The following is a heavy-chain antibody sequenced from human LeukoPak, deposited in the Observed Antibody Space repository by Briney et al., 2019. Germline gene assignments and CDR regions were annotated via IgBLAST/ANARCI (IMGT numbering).Heavy chain of an antibody. CDR3: AKDQVYYGSGSLY. D-gene: IGHD3-10*01. Sequence: PGGSLRLSCAASGFTFSSYGMHWVRQAPGKGLEWVAVISYDGSDKYYADSVKGRFTISRDNSKNTLYLQMNSLRAEDTAVYYCAKDQVYYGSGSLYWGQGTLVTVSS. CDR2: ISYDGSDK. V-gene: IGHV3-30*18. J-gene: IGHJ4*02. CDR1: GFTFSSYG.